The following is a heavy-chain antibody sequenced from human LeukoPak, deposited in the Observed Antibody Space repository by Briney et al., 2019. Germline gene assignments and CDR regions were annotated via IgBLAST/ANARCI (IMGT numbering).Heavy chain of an antibody. V-gene: IGHV4-34*01. CDR1: GGSFSGYY. J-gene: IGHJ4*02. CDR2: IYYSGST. D-gene: IGHD3-10*01. Sequence: PSETLSLTCAVYGGSFSGYYWSWIRQPPGKGLEWIGSIYYSGSTYYNPSLKSRVTISVDTSKNQFSLKLSSVTAADTAVYYCARTYYYGSGRPYWGQGTLVTVSS. CDR3: ARTYYYGSGRPY.